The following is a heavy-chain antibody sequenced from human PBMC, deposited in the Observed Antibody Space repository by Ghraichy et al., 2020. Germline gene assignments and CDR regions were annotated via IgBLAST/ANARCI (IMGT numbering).Heavy chain of an antibody. CDR3: ARAEYYDSSGSLDP. D-gene: IGHD3-22*01. V-gene: IGHV1-69*13. CDR1: GGTFSNYA. Sequence: SVKVSCKASGGTFSNYAITWVRQAPGEGLQWMGGIIPILSTANYAQKFQGRVTITADESTSTAYMELSSLRSEDTVVYYCARAEYYDSSGSLDPWGQGTLVTVSS. CDR2: IIPILSTA. J-gene: IGHJ5*02.